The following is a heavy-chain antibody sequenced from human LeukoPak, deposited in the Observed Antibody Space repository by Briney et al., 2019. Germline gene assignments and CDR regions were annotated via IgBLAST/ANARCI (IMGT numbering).Heavy chain of an antibody. CDR2: INHSGST. Sequence: SETLSLTCAVYGGSFSGYYWSWIRQPPGKGLEWIGEINHSGSTNYNPSLKSRVTISVDTSKNQFSLKLSSVTAADTAVYYCARHGGWLLYPGYYYYMDVGAKGPRSPSP. V-gene: IGHV4-34*01. J-gene: IGHJ6*03. CDR3: ARHGGWLLYPGYYYYMDV. D-gene: IGHD3-3*01. CDR1: GGSFSGYY.